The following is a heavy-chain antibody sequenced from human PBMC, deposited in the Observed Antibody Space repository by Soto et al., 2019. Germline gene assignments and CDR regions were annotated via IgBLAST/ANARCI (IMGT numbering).Heavy chain of an antibody. CDR1: GFTFSDYA. CDR3: AKGGRQWLVKSDFNY. V-gene: IGHV3-30*18. D-gene: IGHD6-19*01. CDR2: VSHDGRNT. Sequence: VQLVESGGGVVQPGRSLRLSCAASGFTFSDYAMHWVRQAPGKGLEWVAVVSHDGRNTHYADSVKGRFTISRDSSKNTVALEMTSLRSEDTAVYYGAKGGRQWLVKSDFNYWGQGALVTVSS. J-gene: IGHJ4*02.